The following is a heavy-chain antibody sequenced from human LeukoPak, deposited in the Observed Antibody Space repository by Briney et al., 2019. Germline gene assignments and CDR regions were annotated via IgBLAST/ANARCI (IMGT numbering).Heavy chain of an antibody. Sequence: SETLSLTCTVSGGSISSYYWSWIRQPPGKGLEWIGYIYHSGSTYYNPSLKSRVTISVDRSKNQFSLKLSSVTAADTAVYYCARGGWGHIHPNYYFDYWGQGALVTVSS. CDR2: IYHSGST. CDR1: GGSISSYY. D-gene: IGHD6-19*01. V-gene: IGHV4-59*01. J-gene: IGHJ4*02. CDR3: ARGGWGHIHPNYYFDY.